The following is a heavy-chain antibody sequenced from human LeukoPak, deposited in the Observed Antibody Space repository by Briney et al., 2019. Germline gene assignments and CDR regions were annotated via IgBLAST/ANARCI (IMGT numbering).Heavy chain of an antibody. J-gene: IGHJ4*02. CDR1: GFTFSSYA. Sequence: PGRSLRLSCAASGFTFSSYAMHWVRQAPGKGLEWVAVISYDGSNKYYADSVKGRFTISRDNSKNTLHLQMNSLRAEDTAVYYCARDWYCSGGSCYSFDYWGQGTLVTVSS. V-gene: IGHV3-30-3*01. CDR2: ISYDGSNK. D-gene: IGHD2-15*01. CDR3: ARDWYCSGGSCYSFDY.